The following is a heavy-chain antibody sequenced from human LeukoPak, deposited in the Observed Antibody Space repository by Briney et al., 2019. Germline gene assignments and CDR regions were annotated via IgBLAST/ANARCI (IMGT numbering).Heavy chain of an antibody. D-gene: IGHD5/OR15-5a*01. J-gene: IGHJ4*02. V-gene: IGHV3-23*01. CDR1: GFTFSSYS. Sequence: PGGSLRLSCAASGFTFSSYSMNWVRQAPGKGLEWVSGINLRGSGTYYARSVKGRFTISRDNSKNTLYLQMNGLRAEDTALYYCAKEFSVYDSYVFDSWGRGTLVTVSS. CDR2: INLRGSGT. CDR3: AKEFSVYDSYVFDS.